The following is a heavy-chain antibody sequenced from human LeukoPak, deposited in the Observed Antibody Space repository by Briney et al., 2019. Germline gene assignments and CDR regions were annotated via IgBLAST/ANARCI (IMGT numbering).Heavy chain of an antibody. CDR3: ARAGEHVVVPAATPTALFYFDY. J-gene: IGHJ4*02. V-gene: IGHV4-34*01. CDR2: FNHSGST. CDR1: GGSFSGYY. Sequence: SETLSLTCAVYGGSFSGYYWSWIRQPPGKGLEWIGEFNHSGSTNYNPSLKSRVTISVDTSKNQFSLKLSSVTAADTAVYYCARAGEHVVVPAATPTALFYFDYWGQGTLVTVSS. D-gene: IGHD2-2*01.